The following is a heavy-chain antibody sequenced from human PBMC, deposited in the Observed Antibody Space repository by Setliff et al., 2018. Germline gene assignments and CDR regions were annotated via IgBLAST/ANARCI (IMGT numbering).Heavy chain of an antibody. Sequence: SETLSLTCSVSGASITSGGFYWTWIRQPAGKGLEWMGYTFYSGTSNSIPSLKSRVTISVDTSKNQFSLKLSSVTAADTAVYYCARHHAQYYSDSSGYFYEDWYFDLWGRGTLVTVSS. CDR3: ARHHAQYYSDSSGYFYEDWYFDL. CDR2: TFYSGTS. J-gene: IGHJ2*01. V-gene: IGHV4-61*10. D-gene: IGHD3-22*01. CDR1: GASITSGGFY.